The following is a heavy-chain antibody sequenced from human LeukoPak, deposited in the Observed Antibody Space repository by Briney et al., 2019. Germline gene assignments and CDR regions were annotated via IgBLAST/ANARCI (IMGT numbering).Heavy chain of an antibody. J-gene: IGHJ4*02. D-gene: IGHD3-10*01. CDR1: GFTFSSYA. CDR2: ISGSGGST. V-gene: IGHV3-23*01. Sequence: PGGSLRLSCAASGFTFSSYAMSWVRQAPGKGLEWVSAISGSGGSTYYADSVKGRFTISRDNAKNSLSLQMNSLRAEDTALYYCAKGSRITMIRGENLDYWGLETLVTVSS. CDR3: AKGSRITMIRGENLDY.